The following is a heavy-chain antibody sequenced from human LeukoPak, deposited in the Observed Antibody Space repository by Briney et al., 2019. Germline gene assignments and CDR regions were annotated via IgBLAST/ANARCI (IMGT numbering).Heavy chain of an antibody. J-gene: IGHJ5*02. V-gene: IGHV4-59*01. Sequence: SETLSLTRTFSGGSIRNYYWGWIRQPPGGGLEWIWFISYTGSTNYNPSLKSRVTVSVDTSKNQFSLKVTSVTAADTAVYYCARTIKSGNYYWFDPWGQGTLVTVSS. D-gene: IGHD1-26*01. CDR3: ARTIKSGNYYWFDP. CDR1: GGSIRNYY. CDR2: ISYTGST.